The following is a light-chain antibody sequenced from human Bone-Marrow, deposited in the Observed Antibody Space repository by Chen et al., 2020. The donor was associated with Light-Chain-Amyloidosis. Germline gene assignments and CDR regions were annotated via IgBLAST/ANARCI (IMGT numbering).Light chain of an antibody. CDR1: DLPTKY. CDR2: RDT. V-gene: IGLV3-25*03. Sequence: SYELTQPPSVSVSPGQTARITCSGDDLPTKYAYWYQQKPGPAPVLVIHRDTERPSGISERFSGSSSGTTATLTISGVKAEDEADYHCQSAESSGTYEVIFGGGTKLTVL. CDR3: QSAESSGTYEVI. J-gene: IGLJ2*01.